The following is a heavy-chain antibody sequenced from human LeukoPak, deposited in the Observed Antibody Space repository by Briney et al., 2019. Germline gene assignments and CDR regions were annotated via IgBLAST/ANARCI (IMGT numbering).Heavy chain of an antibody. V-gene: IGHV3-30*04. D-gene: IGHD3-10*01. J-gene: IGHJ4*02. CDR3: ARSYGSGSYYTPGY. Sequence: PGGSLRLSCTASGFTFNSYAMHWVRQAPGKGLEWVAVFSYDGSNKYYADSVKGRFTISRDNSKNTVFLQMSSLRAEDTAVYYCARSYGSGSYYTPGYWGQGTLVTVS. CDR1: GFTFNSYA. CDR2: FSYDGSNK.